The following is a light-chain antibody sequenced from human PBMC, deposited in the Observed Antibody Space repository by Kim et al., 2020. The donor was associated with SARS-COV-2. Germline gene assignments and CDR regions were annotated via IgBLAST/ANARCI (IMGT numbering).Light chain of an antibody. CDR3: QQYNSYSHT. J-gene: IGKJ2*01. Sequence: DIQMTQSPSTLSASVGDRVTITCRASQSISSWLAWYQQKPGKAPKLLIYDASSLESGVPSRFSGSGSETEFTLTISSLQPDDFATYYCQQYNSYSHTFGQGTKLEI. V-gene: IGKV1-5*01. CDR1: QSISSW. CDR2: DAS.